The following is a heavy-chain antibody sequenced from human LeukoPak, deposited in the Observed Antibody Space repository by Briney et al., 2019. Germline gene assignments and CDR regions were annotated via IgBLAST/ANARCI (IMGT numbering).Heavy chain of an antibody. CDR2: IKQDGSEK. V-gene: IGHV3-7*01. Sequence: GGTLRLSCAASGFTFSSYWMSWVRQAPGKGLEWVANIKQDGSEKYYVDSVKGRFTISRDNAKNSLYLQMNSLRAEDTAVYHCARGNMVRGVISYYYYMDVWGKGTTVTVSS. CDR1: GFTFSSYW. CDR3: ARGNMVRGVISYYYYMDV. J-gene: IGHJ6*03. D-gene: IGHD3-10*01.